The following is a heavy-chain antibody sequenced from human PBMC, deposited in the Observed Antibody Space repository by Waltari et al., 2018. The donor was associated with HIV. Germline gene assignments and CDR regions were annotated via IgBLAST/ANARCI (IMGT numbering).Heavy chain of an antibody. D-gene: IGHD3-3*01. CDR1: GASVSTSSSY. CDR2: VNPNGKT. J-gene: IGHJ4*02. Sequence: QLQLQQSGPGLVRPSETLFLTCSVSGASVSTSSSYWGWIRQSPGKGLEWIASVNPNGKTYKSPSVNNRATVSVDTSNNQFSLRLTSVTAADTAVYFCARHLRGHGFLANLYYFDFWGQGALVTVSS. CDR3: ARHLRGHGFLANLYYFDF. V-gene: IGHV4-39*01.